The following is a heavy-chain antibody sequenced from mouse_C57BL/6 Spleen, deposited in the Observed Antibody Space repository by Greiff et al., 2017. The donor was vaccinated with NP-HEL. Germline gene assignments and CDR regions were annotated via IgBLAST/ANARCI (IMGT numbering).Heavy chain of an antibody. CDR1: GFTFSNYW. CDR2: IRLKSDNYAT. CDR3: TYYYGSRAYWYFDV. Sequence: DVQLQESGGGLVQPGGSMKLSCVASGFTFSNYWMNWVRQSPEKGLEWVAQIRLKSDNYATHYAESVKGRFTISRDDSKSSVYLQMNNLRAEDTGIYYCTYYYGSRAYWYFDVWGTGTTVTVSS. D-gene: IGHD1-1*01. V-gene: IGHV6-3*01. J-gene: IGHJ1*03.